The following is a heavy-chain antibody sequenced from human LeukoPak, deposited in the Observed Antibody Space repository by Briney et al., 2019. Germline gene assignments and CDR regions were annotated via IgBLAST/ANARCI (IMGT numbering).Heavy chain of an antibody. CDR2: ISGSGGTT. J-gene: IGHJ2*01. CDR1: GLTFGSSA. Sequence: GGSLRLSCAASGLTFGSSAMTWVRQAPGKGLEGVSTISGSGGTTYYADSVKGRFTSSRDNSENTLYLQMTTLRAEDTAVYYCAEGELGRWFFDLWGRGTLVTVSS. CDR3: AEGELGRWFFDL. V-gene: IGHV3-23*01. D-gene: IGHD7-27*01.